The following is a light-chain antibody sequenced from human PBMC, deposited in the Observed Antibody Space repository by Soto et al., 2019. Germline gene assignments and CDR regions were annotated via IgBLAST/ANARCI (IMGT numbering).Light chain of an antibody. CDR1: QSLNTR. V-gene: IGKV1-5*01. CDR2: DAS. J-gene: IGKJ1*01. Sequence: DIQLTQSPSTLSASVGDRVTLTCRASQSLNTRLAWYQQRPGKAPKLLIYDASTLESGVPSRFSGGGFGTEFTLTINNLQPDDLATYICQQYKSYSTFGRGTKVDIK. CDR3: QQYKSYST.